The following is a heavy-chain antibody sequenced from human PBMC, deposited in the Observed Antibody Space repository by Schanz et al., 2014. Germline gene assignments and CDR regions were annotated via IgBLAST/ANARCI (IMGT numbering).Heavy chain of an antibody. J-gene: IGHJ5*02. Sequence: QVQLQESGPGLVKPSETLSLTCTVSGGSISLDIYHWGWIRQPPGKGLEWIGSSHYGGKTYFNPSQKCRAHGFEDPPKNKFPLTLGSVPAADTAVYYCARLGSPHCATSDCHHDWFGPWGQGTLVTVSS. CDR1: GGSISLDIYH. CDR3: ARLGSPHCATSDCHHDWFGP. CDR2: SHYGGKT. V-gene: IGHV4-39*01. D-gene: IGHD1-26*01.